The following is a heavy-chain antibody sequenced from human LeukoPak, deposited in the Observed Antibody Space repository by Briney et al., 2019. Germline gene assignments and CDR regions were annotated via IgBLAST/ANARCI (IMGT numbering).Heavy chain of an antibody. V-gene: IGHV4-59*01. D-gene: IGHD3-22*01. Sequence: PSETLSLTCSVSGGSISNSYWSWIRQPPGKGLEWIGYIYYSGSTNYNPSLKSRVTISVDTSKNQFSLKLSSVTAADTAVYYCARGGDSSGYYYPVFDYWGQGTLVTVSS. J-gene: IGHJ4*02. CDR1: GGSISNSY. CDR3: ARGGDSSGYYYPVFDY. CDR2: IYYSGST.